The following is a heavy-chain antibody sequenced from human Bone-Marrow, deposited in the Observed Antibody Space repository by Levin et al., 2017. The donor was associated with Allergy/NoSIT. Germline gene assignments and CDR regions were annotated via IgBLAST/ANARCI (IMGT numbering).Heavy chain of an antibody. CDR1: GFTSSDYS. D-gene: IGHD2/OR15-2a*01. J-gene: IGHJ3*01. V-gene: IGHV3-21*01. CDR3: VRGIIGDVRVAHKEAFDV. Sequence: GESLKISCIVSGFTSSDYSIYWVRQAPGKGLEWISSISSDSSDLYYADSVKGRFTISRDNAKNSLNLQVSSLRAEDTAVYHCVRGIIGDVRVAHKEAFDVWGQGTMVTVSS. CDR2: ISSDSSDL.